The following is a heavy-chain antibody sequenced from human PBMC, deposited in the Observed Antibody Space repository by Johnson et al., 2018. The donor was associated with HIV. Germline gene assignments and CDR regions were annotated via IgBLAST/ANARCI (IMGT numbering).Heavy chain of an antibody. CDR3: ASPLEAAAGPMDAFDI. CDR2: ISYDGSNK. D-gene: IGHD6-13*01. V-gene: IGHV3-30*03. CDR1: GLSFSNFS. J-gene: IGHJ3*02. Sequence: QVQLVESGGGVVQPGKSLTLSCVGSGLSFSNFSIHWVRQAPGKGPEWVAVISYDGSNKYYADSVKGRFTISRDNSKNTLYLQMNSLRAEDTAVYYCASPLEAAAGPMDAFDIWGQGTMVTVSS.